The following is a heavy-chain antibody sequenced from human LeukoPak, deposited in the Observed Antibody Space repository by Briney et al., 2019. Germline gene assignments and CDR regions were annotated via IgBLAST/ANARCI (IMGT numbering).Heavy chain of an antibody. CDR3: ARGGRYCSSTSCYTEGFDY. V-gene: IGHV1-2*02. Sequence: ASVKVSCKASGYTFTGYYMHWVRQAPGQGLEWMGWINPNSGGTNYAQKSQGRVTMTRDTSISTAYMELSRLRSDDTAVYYCARGGRYCSSTSCYTEGFDYWGQGTLVTVSS. J-gene: IGHJ4*02. CDR1: GYTFTGYY. D-gene: IGHD2-2*02. CDR2: INPNSGGT.